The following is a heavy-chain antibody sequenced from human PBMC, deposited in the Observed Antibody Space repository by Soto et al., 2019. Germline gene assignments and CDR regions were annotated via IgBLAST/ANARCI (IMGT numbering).Heavy chain of an antibody. CDR2: IIPIFGTA. Sequence: SVEVCSEACGGGFSSYASSSVRQAPGQGLEWMGGIIPIFGTANYAQKFQGRVTITADESTSTAYMELSSLRSEDTAVYYCAREGDLIWFDPWGQGTLVTVSS. CDR3: AREGDLIWFDP. CDR1: GGGFSSYA. D-gene: IGHD3-10*01. J-gene: IGHJ5*02. V-gene: IGHV1-69*13.